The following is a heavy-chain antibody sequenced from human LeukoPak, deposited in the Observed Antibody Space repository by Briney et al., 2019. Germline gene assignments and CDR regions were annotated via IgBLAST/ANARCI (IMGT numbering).Heavy chain of an antibody. CDR1: GYTFTSYG. V-gene: IGHV1-18*01. D-gene: IGHD3-9*01. CDR3: ARDPYDILTGYPPDY. Sequence: ASVKVSCKASGYTFTSYGISWVRQAPGQGLEWMGWISAYNGNTNYAQKLQGRVTMTTDTSTSTAYMELRSLRSDDTAVYYCARDPYDILTGYPPDYWGQGTLVTVSS. J-gene: IGHJ4*02. CDR2: ISAYNGNT.